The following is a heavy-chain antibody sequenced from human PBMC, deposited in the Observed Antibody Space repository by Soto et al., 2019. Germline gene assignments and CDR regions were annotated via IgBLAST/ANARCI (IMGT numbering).Heavy chain of an antibody. CDR2: IYHSGST. D-gene: IGHD3-22*01. CDR3: ARAPLRYYDSSGYLGMFDP. CDR1: GGSISSGGYS. Sequence: SETLSLTCAVSGGSISSGGYSWSWIRQPPGKGLEWIGYIYHSGSTYYNPSLKSRVTISVDRSKNQFSLKLSSVTAADTAVYYCARAPLRYYDSSGYLGMFDPWGQGTLVTVSS. V-gene: IGHV4-30-2*01. J-gene: IGHJ5*02.